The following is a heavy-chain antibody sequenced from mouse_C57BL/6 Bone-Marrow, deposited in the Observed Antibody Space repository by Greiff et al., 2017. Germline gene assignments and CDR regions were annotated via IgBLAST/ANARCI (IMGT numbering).Heavy chain of an antibody. V-gene: IGHV14-4*01. CDR2: IDPENGDT. CDR1: GFNIKDDS. J-gene: IGHJ3*01. CDR3: ILCLSD. D-gene: IGHD2-2*01. Sequence: VQLHQSGAELVRPGASVKLSCTASGFNIKDDSMHWVKQRPEQGLEWIGWIDPENGDTEYASKFQGQDTITADTSSNTAYLQLSSLTSEDTAVYYCILCLSDWGQGTLVTVSA.